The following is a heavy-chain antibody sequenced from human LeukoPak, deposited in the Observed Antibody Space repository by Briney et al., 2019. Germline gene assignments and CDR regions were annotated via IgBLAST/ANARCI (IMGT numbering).Heavy chain of an antibody. J-gene: IGHJ4*02. V-gene: IGHV1-2*02. Sequence: ASVKVSCKASRYTFTRYYMHWVRQAPGQGGEWMGWINPNSGGTNYAQKFQGRVTMTRDTSISTAYMELSRLRSDDTAVYYWARNVNCGGDCYSFFDYWGQGTLVTVSS. CDR2: INPNSGGT. CDR3: ARNVNCGGDCYSFFDY. D-gene: IGHD2-21*02. CDR1: RYTFTRYY.